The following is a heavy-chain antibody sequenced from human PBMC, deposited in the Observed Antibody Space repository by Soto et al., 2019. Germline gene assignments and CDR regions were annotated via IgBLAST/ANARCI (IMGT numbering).Heavy chain of an antibody. Sequence: GGSLRLSCAASGFTFSSYSMNWVRQAPGKGLEWVPAISGSGGSTYYADSVKGRFTISRDNSKNTLYLQMNSLRAEDTAVYYCAKNMVGFIAVADYWGQGTLVTVS. D-gene: IGHD6-19*01. V-gene: IGHV3-23*01. CDR2: ISGSGGST. J-gene: IGHJ4*02. CDR1: GFTFSSYS. CDR3: AKNMVGFIAVADY.